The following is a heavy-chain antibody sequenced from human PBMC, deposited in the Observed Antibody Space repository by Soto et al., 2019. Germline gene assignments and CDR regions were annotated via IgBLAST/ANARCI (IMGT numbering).Heavy chain of an antibody. CDR2: ITTSGET. V-gene: IGHV3-13*01. Sequence: GGSLRLSCAASGFIFSRYDMHWVRQPTGKGLEWVSAITTSGETHYPDSVKGRFTISREHAKSSLALQMNNLSGEDTAVYFCARVFWRGPSPDWHFDLWGRGNLVTVSS. J-gene: IGHJ2*01. D-gene: IGHD3-3*01. CDR1: GFIFSRYD. CDR3: ARVFWRGPSPDWHFDL.